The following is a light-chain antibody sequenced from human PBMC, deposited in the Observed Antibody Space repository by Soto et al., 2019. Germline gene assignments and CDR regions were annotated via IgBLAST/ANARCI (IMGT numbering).Light chain of an antibody. Sequence: IQMTQSPSTLSASVGDRVTITCRASQSINSWLAWYQQKPGKAPKLLIYQASTLESGVPPRFSGSGSGTEFTLTICSLQPDDTASYFCQQYESYSPYTFGQGTKVDIK. CDR1: QSINSW. J-gene: IGKJ2*01. CDR3: QQYESYSPYT. V-gene: IGKV1-5*03. CDR2: QAS.